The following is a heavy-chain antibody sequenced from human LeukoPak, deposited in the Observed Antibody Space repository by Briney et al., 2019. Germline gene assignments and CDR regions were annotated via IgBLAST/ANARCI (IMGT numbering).Heavy chain of an antibody. J-gene: IGHJ4*02. V-gene: IGHV3-23*01. CDR1: GFTFSSYA. D-gene: IGHD3-10*01. CDR2: ISGSGGST. Sequence: PGGSLRLSCAASGFTFSSYAMSWVRQAPGKGLEWVSAISGSGGSTYYADSVKGRFTISRDNSKNTLYLQMNSLRAEDTAVYYCANDGWPYGSGSYYTPFDYWGQGTLVTVSS. CDR3: ANDGWPYGSGSYYTPFDY.